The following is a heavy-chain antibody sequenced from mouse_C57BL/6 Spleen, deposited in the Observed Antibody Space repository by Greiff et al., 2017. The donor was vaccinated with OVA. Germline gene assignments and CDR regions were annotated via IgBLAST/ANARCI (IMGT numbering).Heavy chain of an antibody. Sequence: DVKLQESGPGLVKPSQTVFLTCTVTGISITTGNYRWSWIRQFPGNKLEWIGYIYYSGTITYNPSLTSRTTITRDTPKNQFFLEMNSLTAEDTATYYCARDRGDYVPFDYWGQGTTLTVSS. CDR3: ARDRGDYVPFDY. CDR2: IYYSGTI. D-gene: IGHD2-4*01. CDR1: GISITTGNYR. J-gene: IGHJ2*01. V-gene: IGHV3-5*01.